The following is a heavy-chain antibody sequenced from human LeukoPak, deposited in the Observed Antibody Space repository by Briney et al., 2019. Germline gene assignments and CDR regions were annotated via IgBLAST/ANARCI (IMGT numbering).Heavy chain of an antibody. V-gene: IGHV3-30*03. CDR3: ARDGGGYYYSRGGDFDY. J-gene: IGHJ4*02. CDR2: ISYDGSNK. D-gene: IGHD3-22*01. Sequence: GGSLRLSCAASGFTFSSYGMHWVRQAPGKGLEWVAVISYDGSNKYYADSVKGRFTISRDNSKNTLYLQMNSLRAEDTAVYYCARDGGGYYYSRGGDFDYWGQGTLVTVSS. CDR1: GFTFSSYG.